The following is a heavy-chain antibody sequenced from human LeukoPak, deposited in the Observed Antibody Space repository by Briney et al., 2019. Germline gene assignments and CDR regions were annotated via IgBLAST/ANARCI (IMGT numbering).Heavy chain of an antibody. CDR3: ARGYGSGSYYNY. Sequence: SETLSLTCAVYSGSFSGYYWSWIRQPPGKGLECIGEIYRGGSTNYNPSLKSRVTISVDTSKNQFSLKLTSVTAADTAVYYCARGYGSGSYYNYWGQGTLVTVSS. CDR2: IYRGGST. CDR1: SGSFSGYY. D-gene: IGHD3-10*01. J-gene: IGHJ4*02. V-gene: IGHV4-34*01.